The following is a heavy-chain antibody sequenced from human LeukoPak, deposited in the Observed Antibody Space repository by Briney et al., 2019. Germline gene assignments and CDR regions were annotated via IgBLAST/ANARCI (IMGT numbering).Heavy chain of an antibody. J-gene: IGHJ4*02. D-gene: IGHD5-12*01. CDR1: GGSISSYY. CDR3: ARGGYSGYEIDY. V-gene: IGHV4-59*08. Sequence: PSETLSLTCTVSGGSISSYYWSWIRQPPGKGLEWIGYIYYSGSTYYNPSLKSRVTISVHTSKNQFSLKLSSVTAADTAVYYCARGGYSGYEIDYWGQGTLVTVSS. CDR2: IYYSGST.